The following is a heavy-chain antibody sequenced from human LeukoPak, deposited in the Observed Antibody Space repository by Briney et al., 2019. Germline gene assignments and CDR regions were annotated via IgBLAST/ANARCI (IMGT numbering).Heavy chain of an antibody. D-gene: IGHD1-26*01. CDR3: VRDSGSSYGYYFLH. CDR1: GFTFNSYS. CDR2: ISSSSSHM. J-gene: IGHJ1*01. V-gene: IGHV3-21*01. Sequence: GGSLRLSCAASGFTFNSYSMYWVRQAPGKGPEWVSSISSSSSHMFYADSVKGRFSISRDNADKSLYLQMNSLGAEDTAVYYCVRDSGSSYGYYFLHWGQGTLVTVSS.